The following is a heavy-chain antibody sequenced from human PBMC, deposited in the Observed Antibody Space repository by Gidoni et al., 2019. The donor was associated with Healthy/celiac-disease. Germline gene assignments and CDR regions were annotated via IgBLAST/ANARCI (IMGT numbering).Heavy chain of an antibody. CDR3: ARLAYCGGDCYSASDY. V-gene: IGHV3-72*01. CDR1: GFTFSDHY. D-gene: IGHD2-21*02. Sequence: EVQLVESGGGLVQPGGFLRLSCAASGFTFSDHYMDWVRQAPGTGLEWVGRTRNKANSYTTEYAASVKGRFTISRDDSKNSLYLQMNSLKTEDTAVYYCARLAYCGGDCYSASDYWGQGTLVTVSS. J-gene: IGHJ4*02. CDR2: TRNKANSYTT.